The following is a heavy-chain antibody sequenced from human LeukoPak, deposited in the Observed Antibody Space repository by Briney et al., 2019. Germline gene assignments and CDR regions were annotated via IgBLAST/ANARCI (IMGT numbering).Heavy chain of an antibody. Sequence: GGSLRLSCAASGFTFSSYSMNWVRQAPGKGLEWVSYISSSSSNIYYADSVKGRFTISRDNAKNSLYLQMNSLRAEGTAVYYCARAYIVVVVAATRHYYGMDVWGQGTTVTVSS. CDR1: GFTFSSYS. V-gene: IGHV3-48*01. CDR3: ARAYIVVVVAATRHYYGMDV. CDR2: ISSSSSNI. D-gene: IGHD2-15*01. J-gene: IGHJ6*02.